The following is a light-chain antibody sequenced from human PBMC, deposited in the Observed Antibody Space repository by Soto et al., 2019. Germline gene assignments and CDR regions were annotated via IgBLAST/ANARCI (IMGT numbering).Light chain of an antibody. CDR2: DVG. CDR3: SSYTSSITLYV. CDR1: SSDIGAYNY. J-gene: IGLJ1*01. V-gene: IGLV2-14*01. Sequence: QSALTQPASVSGSPGQSITISCTGTSSDIGAYNYVSWYQQHPGKAPKLMIYDVGNRPSGVSNRFSASKSGNTASLTISGLQAEDEADYYCSSYTSSITLYVFGTGTQLTVL.